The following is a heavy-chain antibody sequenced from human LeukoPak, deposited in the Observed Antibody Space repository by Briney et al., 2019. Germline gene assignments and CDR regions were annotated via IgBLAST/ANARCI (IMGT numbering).Heavy chain of an antibody. V-gene: IGHV4-34*01. D-gene: IGHD6-13*01. Sequence: SETLSLTCAVYGGSFSGYYWSWIRHPPGKGLEGIGEINHSGRTNYNKPLKSRVAISVVTSKRQFSLKLSSVPAADTGVYYCARRVYSSSWYWVDYYYNYMDVWGKGTTVTISS. CDR2: INHSGRT. J-gene: IGHJ6*03. CDR3: ARRVYSSSWYWVDYYYNYMDV. CDR1: GGSFSGYY.